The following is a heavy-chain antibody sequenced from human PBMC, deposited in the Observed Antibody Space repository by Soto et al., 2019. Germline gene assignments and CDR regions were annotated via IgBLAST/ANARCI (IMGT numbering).Heavy chain of an antibody. D-gene: IGHD5-12*01. J-gene: IGHJ4*02. Sequence: QVQLEQSGTEVKKPGSSVKVSCKASGGTFSTSTFTWVRQAPGQGLEWMGRIIPIFGTGDYAPKFQGRALITADTSTSPVYMELTGLKAEDTAVFFCVRDAPIGSVFTGYDAIDSWGQGTLVTVSS. CDR2: IIPIFGTG. V-gene: IGHV1-69*08. CDR3: VRDAPIGSVFTGYDAIDS. CDR1: GGTFSTST.